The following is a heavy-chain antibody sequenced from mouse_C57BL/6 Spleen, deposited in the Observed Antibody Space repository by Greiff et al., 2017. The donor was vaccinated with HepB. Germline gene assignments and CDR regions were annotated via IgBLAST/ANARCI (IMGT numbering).Heavy chain of an antibody. V-gene: IGHV5-17*01. J-gene: IGHJ2*01. CDR2: ISSGSSTI. D-gene: IGHD1-1*01. CDR3: ARDYYGSRVGFDY. CDR1: GFTFSDYG. Sequence: EVKLVESGGGLVKPGGSLKLSCAASGFTFSDYGMHWVRQAPEKGLEWVAYISSGSSTIYYADTVKGRFTISRDNAKNTLFLQMTSLRSEDTAMYYCARDYYGSRVGFDYWGQGTTLTVSS.